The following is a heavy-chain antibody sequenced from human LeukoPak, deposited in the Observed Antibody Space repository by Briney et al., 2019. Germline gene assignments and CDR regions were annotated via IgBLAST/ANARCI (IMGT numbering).Heavy chain of an antibody. J-gene: IGHJ4*02. CDR3: ARDRGYTQDY. Sequence: PGGSLRLSCAASGLTFSGYTMNWVRQAPGKGLQWVSSISTSGRYIYYADSLKGRFTISRDNAKNTLYLQMNSLRAEDTAVYYCARDRGYTQDYWGQGTLVTVSS. CDR2: ISTSGRYI. V-gene: IGHV3-21*01. D-gene: IGHD5-12*01. CDR1: GLTFSGYT.